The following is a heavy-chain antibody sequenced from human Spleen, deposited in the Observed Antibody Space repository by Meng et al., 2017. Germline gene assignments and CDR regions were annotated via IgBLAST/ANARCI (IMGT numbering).Heavy chain of an antibody. Sequence: QVQLVKSGAEMKKPVASVKVSCKTSGYTFTNYFIQWVRQAPGQGLEWVGLINPNGGSTIYAQKFQGRVTMTRDTSTTTVYMDLSSLRSEDTAVYYCAREIYGSPLYYFDYWGQGTLVTVSS. V-gene: IGHV1-46*01. CDR2: INPNGGST. CDR1: GYTFTNYF. J-gene: IGHJ4*02. D-gene: IGHD3-3*01. CDR3: AREIYGSPLYYFDY.